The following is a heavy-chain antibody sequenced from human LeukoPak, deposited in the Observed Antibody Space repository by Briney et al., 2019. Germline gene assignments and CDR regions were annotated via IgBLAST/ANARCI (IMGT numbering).Heavy chain of an antibody. J-gene: IGHJ4*02. CDR2: IWYDGSNK. V-gene: IGHV3-33*01. CDR3: AAYIVGVPH. D-gene: IGHD3-22*01. Sequence: GGSLRLSCAASGFTFSSYGMHWVRQAPGKGLEWVAVIWYDGSNKYYADSVKGRFTVSRDRSKNTLDLHMQSLRDEDTAVYYCAAYIVGVPHWGQGALVTVSS. CDR1: GFTFSSYG.